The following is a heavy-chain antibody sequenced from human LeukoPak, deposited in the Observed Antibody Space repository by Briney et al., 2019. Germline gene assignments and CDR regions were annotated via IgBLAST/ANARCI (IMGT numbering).Heavy chain of an antibody. D-gene: IGHD3-16*01. V-gene: IGHV3-23*01. J-gene: IGHJ3*02. CDR2: ISGSGGDT. Sequence: PGGSLRLSCVASGFTFSNYAMNWVRPAPGRGLEWVSGISGSGGDTRYADSVKGRFTISRDNSKNTLYLQMNSLGAGYTAIYYFAKGAYRALTESLVIWGQGTMVTVSS. CDR3: AKGAYRALTESLVI. CDR1: GFTFSNYA.